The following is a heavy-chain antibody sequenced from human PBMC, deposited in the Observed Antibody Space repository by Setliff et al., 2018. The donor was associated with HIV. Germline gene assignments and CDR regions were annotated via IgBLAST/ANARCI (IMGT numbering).Heavy chain of an antibody. V-gene: IGHV4-39*07. CDR3: AKSSPSIGYISDH. CDR2: IHYNEKT. Sequence: TLSLTCTVSGGSASNSRYYWAWIRQPPGKGLEYIGSIHYNEKTYYNPSLKSRVTISIDTSKNQFSLNVRSVTAADTAVYFCAKSSPSIGYISDHWGQGTLVTVSS. D-gene: IGHD5-12*01. CDR1: GGSASNSRYY. J-gene: IGHJ4*02.